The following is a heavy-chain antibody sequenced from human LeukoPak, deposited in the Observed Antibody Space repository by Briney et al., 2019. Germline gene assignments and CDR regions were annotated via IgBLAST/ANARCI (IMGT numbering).Heavy chain of an antibody. J-gene: IGHJ4*02. CDR3: ARLRYDYDCPFDF. D-gene: IGHD3-22*01. Sequence: SETLSFTCTVSGGSISNYHWTWIRQPPGRGLEWIGFIHYSGSANYNPSLKSRVTISVDTSKNQFSLKLSSVTAADTAVYYCARLRYDYDCPFDFWGPGTLVTVSS. V-gene: IGHV4-59*01. CDR2: IHYSGSA. CDR1: GGSISNYH.